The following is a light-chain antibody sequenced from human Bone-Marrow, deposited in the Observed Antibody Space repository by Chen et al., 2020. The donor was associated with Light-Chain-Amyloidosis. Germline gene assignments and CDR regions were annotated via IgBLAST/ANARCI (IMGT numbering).Light chain of an antibody. V-gene: IGLV3-25*03. CDR2: RDT. CDR3: QSADSSVTYEVI. Sequence: SYELTQPPSVSVSPGQTARITCSGDDLPTKYAYWYQQKQGQAPVLVIHRDTERPSGISERFSVSRSGPPATLTISGVQAEGEADYHCQSADSSVTYEVIFGRGTNLTVL. J-gene: IGLJ2*01. CDR1: DLPTKY.